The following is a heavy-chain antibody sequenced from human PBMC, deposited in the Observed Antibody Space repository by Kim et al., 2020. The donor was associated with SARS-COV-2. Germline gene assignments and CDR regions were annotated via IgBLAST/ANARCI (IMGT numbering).Heavy chain of an antibody. CDR2: GNT. J-gene: IGHJ4*02. D-gene: IGHD1-1*01. Sequence: GNTNYAQKLQGRVTMTTDTSTSTAYMELRSLRSDDTAVYYCASGSGTFDYWGQGTLVTVSS. V-gene: IGHV1-18*01. CDR3: ASGSGTFDY.